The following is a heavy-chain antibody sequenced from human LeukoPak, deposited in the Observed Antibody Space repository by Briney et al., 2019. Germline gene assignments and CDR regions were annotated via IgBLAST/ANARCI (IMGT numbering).Heavy chain of an antibody. J-gene: IGHJ4*02. CDR2: INHSGST. D-gene: IGHD3-10*01. CDR3: AIEPTYEYGSGSYYTDY. V-gene: IGHV4-34*01. CDR1: GGSFSGYY. Sequence: PSETLSLTCAVYGGSFSGYYWSWIRQPPGKGLEWIGEINHSGSTNYNPSLKSRVTISVDTSKNQFSLKLSSVTAADTAVYYCAIEPTYEYGSGSYYTDYWGQGTLVTVSS.